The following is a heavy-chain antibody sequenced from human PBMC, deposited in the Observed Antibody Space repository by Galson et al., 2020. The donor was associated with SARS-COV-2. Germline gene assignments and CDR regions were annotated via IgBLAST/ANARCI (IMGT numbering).Heavy chain of an antibody. CDR1: GFTVSSNY. V-gene: IGHV3-53*04. CDR2: IYSGGST. D-gene: IGHD3-10*01. Sequence: GGSLRLSCAASGFTVSSNYLSWVRQAPGKGLEWVSVIYSGGSTYYADSVKGRFTISRHNSKNTLYLQMNSLRAEDTAVYYCASGVTMVRGVITYDYYYYYYMDVWGKGTTVTVSS. J-gene: IGHJ6*03. CDR3: ASGVTMVRGVITYDYYYYYYMDV.